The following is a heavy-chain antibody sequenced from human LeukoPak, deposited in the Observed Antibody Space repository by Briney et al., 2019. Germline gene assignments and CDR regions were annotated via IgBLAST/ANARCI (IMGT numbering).Heavy chain of an antibody. J-gene: IGHJ4*02. CDR3: ARGVYYYGSGSYYLFDY. CDR1: GYTFTGYY. Sequence: ASVKVSCKASGYTFTGYYMHWVRQAPGQGLEWMGWINPNSGGTNYAQKFQGRVTMTRDTSISTAYMELSRLRSDDTAVYYCARGVYYYGSGSYYLFDYWGQGTLVTVSS. D-gene: IGHD3-10*01. CDR2: INPNSGGT. V-gene: IGHV1-2*02.